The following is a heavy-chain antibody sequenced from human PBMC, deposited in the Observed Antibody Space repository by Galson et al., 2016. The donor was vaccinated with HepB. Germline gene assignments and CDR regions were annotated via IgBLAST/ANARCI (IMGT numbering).Heavy chain of an antibody. V-gene: IGHV3-30*04. CDR3: ARSGGTYSGSSYYFDS. Sequence: SLRLSCAASGFTFSPYAMHWVRQAPGKGLEWAAVISFDGNNKYYADSVKGRFTISRDNDKHSLYLQMNSLRAEDTAVYYCARSGGTYSGSSYYFDSWGQGTLVAVSS. CDR2: ISFDGNNK. CDR1: GFTFSPYA. J-gene: IGHJ4*02. D-gene: IGHD6-6*01.